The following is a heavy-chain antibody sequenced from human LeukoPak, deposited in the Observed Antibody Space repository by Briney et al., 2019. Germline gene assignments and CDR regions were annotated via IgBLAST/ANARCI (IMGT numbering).Heavy chain of an antibody. J-gene: IGHJ4*02. CDR2: INPSGGST. V-gene: IGHV1-46*01. D-gene: IGHD6-19*01. CDR3: AREGVAGYFDY. CDR1: GYKFTDYY. Sequence: ASVKVSCKASGYKFTDYYIYWVRQAPGQGLEWMGIINPSGGSTSYAQKFQGRVTMTRDTSTSTVYMELSSLRSEDTAVYYCAREGVAGYFDYWGQGTLVTVSS.